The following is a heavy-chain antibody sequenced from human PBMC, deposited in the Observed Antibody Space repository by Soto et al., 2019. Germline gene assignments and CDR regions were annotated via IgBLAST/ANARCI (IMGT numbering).Heavy chain of an antibody. V-gene: IGHV4-31*03. CDR2: IYYSGSP. J-gene: IGHJ4*02. CDR1: GGSISSGGYY. Sequence: QVQLQESGPGLVKPSQTLSLTCTVSGGSISSGGYYWSWIRQHPGKGLEWIGYIYYSGSPYYNPSLKSRVXXAXDKXKNQCSPKLSSVTAADTAVYYCARASSIAAAAHDYWGQGTLVTVSS. CDR3: ARASSIAAAAHDY. D-gene: IGHD6-13*01.